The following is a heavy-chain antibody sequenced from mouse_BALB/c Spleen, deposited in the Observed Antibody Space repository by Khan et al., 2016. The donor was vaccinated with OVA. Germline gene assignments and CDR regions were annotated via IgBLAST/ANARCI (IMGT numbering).Heavy chain of an antibody. CDR2: IDPPNDDS. CDR1: GFNIKDTY. CDR3: ATLYGNPFAF. J-gene: IGHJ3*01. Sequence: EVQLQESGAELVQPGASVKLSCSASGFNIKDTYIHWMKQRPEQGLEWIGRIDPPNDDSKYGPKFQAKSTLTADTSSNTAYLQLSSLTSEDTAVYYSATLYGNPFAFWGQGTLVSVSA. D-gene: IGHD2-1*01. V-gene: IGHV14-3*02.